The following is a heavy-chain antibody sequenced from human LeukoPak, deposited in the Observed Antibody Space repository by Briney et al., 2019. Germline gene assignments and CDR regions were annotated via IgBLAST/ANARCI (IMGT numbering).Heavy chain of an antibody. CDR3: GRGSVGFGELNY. V-gene: IGHV3-30-3*01. Sequence: GRSLRLSCAASGFTFSSYAMHWVRQAPGKGLEWVAVISYDGSNIFYADSVKGRFTLSRDNSKNTLYLQMNRLRIEDTAVYYCGRGSVGFGELNYWGQGTLVTVSS. CDR2: ISYDGSNI. J-gene: IGHJ4*02. D-gene: IGHD3-10*01. CDR1: GFTFSSYA.